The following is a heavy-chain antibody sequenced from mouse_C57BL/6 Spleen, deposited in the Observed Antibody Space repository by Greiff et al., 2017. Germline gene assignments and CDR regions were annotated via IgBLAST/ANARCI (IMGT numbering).Heavy chain of an antibody. CDR3: VREGDYGSIYGYFDV. CDR2: INPNYGTT. J-gene: IGHJ1*03. V-gene: IGHV1-39*01. Sequence: VQLKQSGPELVKPGASVKISCKASGYSFTDYNMNWVKQSNGKSLEWIGVINPNYGTTSYNQKFKGKATLTVDQSSSTAYMQLNSLTSVDSAVYYCVREGDYGSIYGYFDVWGTGTTVTVSS. D-gene: IGHD1-1*01. CDR1: GYSFTDYN.